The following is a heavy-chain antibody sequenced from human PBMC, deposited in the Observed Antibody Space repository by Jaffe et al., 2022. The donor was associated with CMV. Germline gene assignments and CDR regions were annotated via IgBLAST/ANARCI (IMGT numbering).Heavy chain of an antibody. CDR2: IYYSGST. CDR3: ARHVERYYDILTGYYNGRNWFDP. CDR1: GGSISSSSYY. V-gene: IGHV4-39*01. J-gene: IGHJ5*02. D-gene: IGHD3-9*01. Sequence: QLQLQESGPGLVKPSETLSLTCTVSGGSISSSSYYWGWIRQPPGKGLEWIGSIYYSGSTYYNPSLKSRVTISVDTSKNQFSLKLSSVTAADTAVYYCARHVERYYDILTGYYNGRNWFDPWGQGTLVTVSS.